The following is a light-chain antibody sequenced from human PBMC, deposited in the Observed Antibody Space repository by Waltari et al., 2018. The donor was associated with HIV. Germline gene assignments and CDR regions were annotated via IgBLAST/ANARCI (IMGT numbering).Light chain of an antibody. CDR3: SSYTSSSTRYVV. J-gene: IGLJ2*01. V-gene: IGLV2-14*01. CDR2: EVS. Sequence: QSALTQPASVSGSPGQSITISCTGTSSDVGGYNYVSWYQQHPGKAPKIMIYEVSNPTSGVANLFSGCKSGNRASLTISGLQAEDEADYYCSSYTSSSTRYVVFGGGTKLTVL. CDR1: SSDVGGYNY.